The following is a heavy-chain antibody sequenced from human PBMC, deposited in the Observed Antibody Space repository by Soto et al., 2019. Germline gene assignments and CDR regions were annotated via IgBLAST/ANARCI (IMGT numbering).Heavy chain of an antibody. CDR1: GFKFSSYA. V-gene: IGHV3-23*01. D-gene: IGHD3-16*01. J-gene: IGHJ5*01. Sequence: GSLRLSCAASGFKFSSYAMSWVRQAPWKGLEWVSLISATGGGTYYADSVKGRFTISRDNSDNTLYLQVHSLRAEDTAVYYCAKDRRAGGNSAFYFDFWGQGAQVTVSS. CDR2: ISATGGGT. CDR3: AKDRRAGGNSAFYFDF.